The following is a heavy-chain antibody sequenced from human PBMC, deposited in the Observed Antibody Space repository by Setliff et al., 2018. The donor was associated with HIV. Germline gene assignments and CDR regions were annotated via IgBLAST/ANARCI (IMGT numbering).Heavy chain of an antibody. CDR3: TRPRVPYDFWSGTEV. D-gene: IGHD3-3*01. Sequence: PSETLSLTCPVSGGSISSHYWSWIRQPPGKGLEWIGYIYYSGSTNYNPSLKSRVTISVDTSKNQFSLKLSSVTAADTAVYYCTRPRVPYDFWSGTEVWGQRTLVTVSS. CDR2: IYYSGST. V-gene: IGHV4-59*11. J-gene: IGHJ4*02. CDR1: GGSISSHY.